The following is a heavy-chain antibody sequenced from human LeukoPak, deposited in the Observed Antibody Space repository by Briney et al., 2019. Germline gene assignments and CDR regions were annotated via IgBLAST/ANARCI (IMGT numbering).Heavy chain of an antibody. CDR1: GYTFTSYY. CDR3: ARRYFDYPLAFDI. CDR2: INPSGGST. Sequence: ASVTVSFKSSGYTFTSYYMHWVRQAPGQGLEWMGIINPSGGSTSYAQKFQGRVTMTRDTSTSTVYMELSSLRSEDTAVYYCARRYFDYPLAFDIWGQGTMVTVSS. J-gene: IGHJ3*02. V-gene: IGHV1-46*03. D-gene: IGHD3-9*01.